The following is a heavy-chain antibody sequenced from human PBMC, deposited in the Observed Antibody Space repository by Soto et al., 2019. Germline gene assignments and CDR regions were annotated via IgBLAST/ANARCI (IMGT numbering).Heavy chain of an antibody. CDR3: ARGGYSTSSRRQWDFDL. D-gene: IGHD6-25*01. Sequence: QVQLVQSEAEVKKPGASVKVSCQASGYSFTDYGISWVRQAPGQGLEWMAWISGYHGNLKYAEKFQDRATVTRDTSTSTAYFELSSLTSGDTAVYYCARGGYSTSSRRQWDFDLWGRGTRLTVSS. CDR1: GYSFTDYG. V-gene: IGHV1-18*01. J-gene: IGHJ2*01. CDR2: ISGYHGNL.